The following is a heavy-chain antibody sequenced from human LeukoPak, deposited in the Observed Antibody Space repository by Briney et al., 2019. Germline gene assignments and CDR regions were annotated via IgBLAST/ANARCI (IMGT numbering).Heavy chain of an antibody. Sequence: GGSLRLSCAASGCTFSSYWMSWVRQAPGKGLEWVANIKQDGSEKYYVDSVKGRFTISRDNAKNSLYLQMNSLRAEDTAVYYCARDSSGWYPDYYYGMDVWGQGTTVTVSS. J-gene: IGHJ6*02. CDR3: ARDSSGWYPDYYYGMDV. CDR1: GCTFSSYW. V-gene: IGHV3-7*04. D-gene: IGHD6-19*01. CDR2: IKQDGSEK.